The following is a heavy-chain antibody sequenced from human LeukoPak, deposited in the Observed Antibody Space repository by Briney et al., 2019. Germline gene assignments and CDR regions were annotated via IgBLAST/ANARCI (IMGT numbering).Heavy chain of an antibody. D-gene: IGHD3-10*01. V-gene: IGHV3-66*01. CDR2: IYSGGSK. J-gene: IGHJ4*02. CDR1: GFTVSINY. CDR3: ARDRRGSGTFDY. Sequence: PGGSLRLSCGASGFTVSINYMSWVRQARGEGVEGVSVIYSGGSKYYADSVKGRFTISRDNSKNTLYLQINSLRAEDTAVYYCARDRRGSGTFDYWGQGTLVTVSS.